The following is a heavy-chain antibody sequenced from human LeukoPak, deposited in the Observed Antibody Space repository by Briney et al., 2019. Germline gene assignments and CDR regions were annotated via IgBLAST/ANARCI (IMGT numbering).Heavy chain of an antibody. V-gene: IGHV4-31*03. D-gene: IGHD3-3*01. CDR1: GDSISSGGDY. Sequence: PSETLSLTCTVSGDSISSGGDYWSWLRQHPGKVLEWIGYIYYSGSTYYNPSLKSRVTISVDTSKNQFSLKLSSVTAADTAVYYCARDYVLRGYFDYWGQGTLVTVSS. J-gene: IGHJ4*02. CDR3: ARDYVLRGYFDY. CDR2: IYYSGST.